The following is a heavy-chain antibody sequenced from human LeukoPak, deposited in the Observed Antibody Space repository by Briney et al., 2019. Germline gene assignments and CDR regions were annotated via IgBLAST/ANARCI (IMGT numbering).Heavy chain of an antibody. Sequence: XETXSLTCTVSGGSVTSGNYYWSWIRQPPGKGLEXXGYIYYSGSTNYNPSLKSRVTMSLDTSKNQFSLKLSSVTAADTALYYCARENRATAGLDAFAIWGQGTMVIVSS. D-gene: IGHD6-13*01. V-gene: IGHV4-61*01. CDR2: IYYSGST. CDR3: ARENRATAGLDAFAI. J-gene: IGHJ3*02. CDR1: GGSVTSGNYY.